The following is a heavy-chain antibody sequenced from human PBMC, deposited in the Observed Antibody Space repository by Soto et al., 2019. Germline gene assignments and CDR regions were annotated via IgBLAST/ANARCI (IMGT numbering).Heavy chain of an antibody. J-gene: IGHJ4*02. CDR1: GFRFNDHY. D-gene: IGHD3-10*01. CDR3: AGDPYYYGSAF. Sequence: PGGSLRLSCAASGFRFNDHYMTWIRQAPGKGLEWVSKISSSGTTMYYADSVKGRFTVSRDNAKNSLYLQMNSLRAEDTAVYYCAGDPYYYGSAFWGQGTLVTVSS. V-gene: IGHV3-11*01. CDR2: ISSSGTTM.